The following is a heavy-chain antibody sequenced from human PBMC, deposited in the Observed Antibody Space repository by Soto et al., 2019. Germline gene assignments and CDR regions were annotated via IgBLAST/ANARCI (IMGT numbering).Heavy chain of an antibody. Sequence: SETLSLTCTVSGGSISSYYWSWIRQPPGKGLEWIGYIYYSGSTNYNPSLKSRVTISVDTSKNQFSLKLSSVTAADTAVYYCARDRTDCSSTSWYGYYYYYMDVWGKGTTVTVSS. CDR2: IYYSGST. CDR3: ARDRTDCSSTSWYGYYYYYMDV. V-gene: IGHV4-59*01. D-gene: IGHD2-2*01. J-gene: IGHJ6*03. CDR1: GGSISSYY.